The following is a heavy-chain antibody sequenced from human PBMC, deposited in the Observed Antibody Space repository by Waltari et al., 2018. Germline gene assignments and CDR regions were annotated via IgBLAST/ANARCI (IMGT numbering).Heavy chain of an antibody. Sequence: QVQLVQSGAEVTKPGASVKVSCKASGYTFTGYYMHWVRQAHGKGLEWMGRINPNRGGTNYAQKLQGRVTMTRDTSISTAYMELSRLRSDDTAVYYWARGSMRTGPFDYWGQGTLVTVSS. CDR3: ARGSMRTGPFDY. V-gene: IGHV1-2*06. J-gene: IGHJ4*02. CDR2: INPNRGGT. CDR1: GYTFTGYY. D-gene: IGHD3-9*01.